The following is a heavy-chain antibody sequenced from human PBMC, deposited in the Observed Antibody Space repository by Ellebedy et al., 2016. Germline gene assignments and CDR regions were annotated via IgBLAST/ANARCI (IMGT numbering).Heavy chain of an antibody. CDR3: AKDPTYYYDSSGYHDAFDI. D-gene: IGHD3-22*01. CDR1: GFTFSSYA. V-gene: IGHV3-23*01. CDR2: ISGSGGST. Sequence: GGSLRLXXAASGFTFSSYAMSWVRQAPGKGLEWVSAISGSGGSTYYADSVKGRFTISRDNSKNTLYLQMNSLRAEDMAVYYCAKDPTYYYDSSGYHDAFDIWGQGTMVTVSS. J-gene: IGHJ3*02.